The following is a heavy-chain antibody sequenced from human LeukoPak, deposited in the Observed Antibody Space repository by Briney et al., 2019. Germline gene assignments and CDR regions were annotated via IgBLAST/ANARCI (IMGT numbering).Heavy chain of an antibody. V-gene: IGHV4-4*07. CDR3: ARDSYYYGSGRRLDV. CDR1: GYSISSGYY. Sequence: PSETLSLTCTVSGYSISSGYYWSWIRPPAGKGLEWIGRIYTSGSTNYNPSLKSRVTMSVDTSKNQFSLKLSSVTAADTAVYYCARDSYYYGSGRRLDVWGKGTTVTISS. CDR2: IYTSGST. J-gene: IGHJ6*04. D-gene: IGHD3-10*01.